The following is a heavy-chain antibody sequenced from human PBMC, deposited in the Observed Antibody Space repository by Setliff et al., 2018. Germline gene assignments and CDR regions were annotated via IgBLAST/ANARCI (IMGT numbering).Heavy chain of an antibody. Sequence: SVKVSCKASGGTFSSYVISWVREAPGQGLEWMGGIIPMFGTNYAQKFQGRVTITADESTSTAYMELSSLGSEDTAVYYCARDRWRVTMRPLDVWGKGTTVTVSS. CDR3: ARDRWRVTMRPLDV. CDR2: IIPMFGT. CDR1: GGTFSSYV. D-gene: IGHD3-22*01. V-gene: IGHV1-69*13. J-gene: IGHJ6*04.